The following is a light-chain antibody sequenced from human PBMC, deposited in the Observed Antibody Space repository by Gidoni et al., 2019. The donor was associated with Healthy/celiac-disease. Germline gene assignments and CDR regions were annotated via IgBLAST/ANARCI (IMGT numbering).Light chain of an antibody. CDR2: DDS. V-gene: IGLV3-21*03. CDR3: QVWDSSSDHVV. Sequence: SYVLTQPPSVSAASGKTARITCGGNNIGSKSVHWYQQKPGQAPVLVVYDDSDRPSGIPERFSGSNSGNTATLTISRVEAGDEPDYYCQVWDSSSDHVVFGGGTKLTVL. CDR1: NIGSKS. J-gene: IGLJ2*01.